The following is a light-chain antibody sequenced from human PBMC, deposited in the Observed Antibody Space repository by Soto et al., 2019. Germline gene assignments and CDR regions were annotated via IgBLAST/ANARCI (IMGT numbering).Light chain of an antibody. CDR2: DAS. J-gene: IGKJ4*01. CDR3: QQRSSWPLT. V-gene: IGKV3-11*01. CDR1: QSVGSY. Sequence: EIVLTQSPATPSLSPGERATLSCRASQSVGSYLAWYQQKPGQAPRLLIYDASNRATGIPARFSGSGSGTDFTLTISSLEPEDFAVYYCQQRSSWPLTFGGGTKVKIK.